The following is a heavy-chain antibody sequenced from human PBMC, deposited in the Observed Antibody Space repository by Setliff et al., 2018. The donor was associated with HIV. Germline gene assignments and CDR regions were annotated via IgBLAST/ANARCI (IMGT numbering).Heavy chain of an antibody. CDR2: LSPSGTT. CDR3: ARGHCSGTNCYGVDYYGMDV. J-gene: IGHJ6*02. Sequence: SETLSLTCTVYGGSFSNYYTNWIRQPPGKGLEWIGELSPSGTTRSNPSLQSRVTISVDTSKNQFSLKLRSVTAADTAVYWCARGHCSGTNCYGVDYYGMDVWGQGTTVTVSS. V-gene: IGHV4-34*01. D-gene: IGHD2-2*01. CDR1: GGSFSNYY.